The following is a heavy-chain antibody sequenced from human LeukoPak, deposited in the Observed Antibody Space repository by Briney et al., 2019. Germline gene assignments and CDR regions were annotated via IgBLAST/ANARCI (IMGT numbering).Heavy chain of an antibody. CDR1: GFTFSNYA. CDR2: ISGSGTNT. J-gene: IGHJ6*02. D-gene: IGHD1-26*01. V-gene: IGHV3-23*01. Sequence: PGGSLRLSCAASGFTFSNYAMSWVRQAPGKGLEWVSGISGSGTNTHYADSVKGRFTMSRDNSKNTLYLQMNSLRAEDTAVYYCAKARGIRYYYGMDVWGQGTTVTVSS. CDR3: AKARGIRYYYGMDV.